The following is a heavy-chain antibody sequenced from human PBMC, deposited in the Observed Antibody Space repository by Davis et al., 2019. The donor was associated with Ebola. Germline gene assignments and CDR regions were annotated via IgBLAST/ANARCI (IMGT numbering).Heavy chain of an antibody. J-gene: IGHJ6*03. V-gene: IGHV3-15*01. CDR2: IKSKTDGTT. CDR1: GFTFSNAW. D-gene: IGHD3-3*01. CDR3: TTLGPAPRRFLEWFESGSYYYHMDV. Sequence: GESLKISCAASGFTFSNAWMSWVRQAPGKGLEWVGRIKSKTDGTTDYAAPVKGRFTISRDDSKNTVYLQMNSLKTEDTAVYYCTTLGPAPRRFLEWFESGSYYYHMDVWGKGTTVAVSS.